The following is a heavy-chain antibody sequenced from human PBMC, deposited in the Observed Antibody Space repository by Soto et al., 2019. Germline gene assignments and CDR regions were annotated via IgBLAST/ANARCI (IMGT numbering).Heavy chain of an antibody. V-gene: IGHV1-8*01. CDR2: MNPNSGNT. D-gene: IGHD3-9*01. CDR3: ARGPRYYDILTGSTGSNGMDV. CDR1: GYTFTSYD. Sequence: ASVKVSCKASGYTFTSYDINWVRQATGQGLEWMGWMNPNSGNTGYAQKFQGRVTMTRNTSISTAYMELSSLRSEDTAVYYCARGPRYYDILTGSTGSNGMDVWGQGTTVTVSS. J-gene: IGHJ6*02.